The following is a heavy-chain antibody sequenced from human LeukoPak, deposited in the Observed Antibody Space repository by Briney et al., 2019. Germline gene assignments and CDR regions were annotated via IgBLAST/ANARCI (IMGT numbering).Heavy chain of an antibody. CDR3: ARGKGVYPFGNWFDP. CDR2: IYYNGST. CDR1: GGSISSGGYY. J-gene: IGHJ5*02. V-gene: IGHV4-31*03. D-gene: IGHD1-14*01. Sequence: SETLSLTCTVSGGSISSGGYYWSWIRQHPGKGLEWIGYIYYNGSTYYNPSLKSRVTISVDTSKNQFSLKLSSVTAADTAVYYCARGKGVYPFGNWFDPWGQGTLVTVSS.